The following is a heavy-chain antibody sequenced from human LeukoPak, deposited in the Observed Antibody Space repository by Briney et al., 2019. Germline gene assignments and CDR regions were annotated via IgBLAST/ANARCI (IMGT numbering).Heavy chain of an antibody. Sequence: GGSLRLSCAASGFTFISYWMSWVRQAPGKGLEWVANIKQDGSEKYYVGSVEGRFTISRDNAKNSLYLQMNSLRADDTAVYYCVRGYSYGWFDPWGQGTLVTVSS. J-gene: IGHJ5*02. CDR2: IKQDGSEK. D-gene: IGHD5-18*01. CDR3: VRGYSYGWFDP. CDR1: GFTFISYW. V-gene: IGHV3-7*03.